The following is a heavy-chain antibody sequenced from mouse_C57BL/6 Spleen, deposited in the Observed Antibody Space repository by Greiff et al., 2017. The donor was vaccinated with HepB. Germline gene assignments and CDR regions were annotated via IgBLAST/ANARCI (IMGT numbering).Heavy chain of an antibody. J-gene: IGHJ4*01. V-gene: IGHV1-64*01. CDR3: ARRAIYYDYDMDY. CDR1: GYTFTSYW. Sequence: VQLQQSGAELVKPGASVKLSCKASGYTFTSYWMHWVKQRPGQGLEWIGMIHPNSSSTNYNEKFKSKATLTVDKSSSTAYMQLSSLTSEDSAVYYCARRAIYYDYDMDYWGQGTSVTVSS. D-gene: IGHD2-4*01. CDR2: IHPNSSST.